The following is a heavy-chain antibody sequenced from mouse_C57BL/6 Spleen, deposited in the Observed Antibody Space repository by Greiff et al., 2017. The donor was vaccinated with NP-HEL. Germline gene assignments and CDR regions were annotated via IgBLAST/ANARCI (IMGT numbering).Heavy chain of an antibody. V-gene: IGHV5-9*01. D-gene: IGHD1-1*01. J-gene: IGHJ1*03. CDR3: AIEIRVIATVVAWYFDV. CDR2: ISGGGGNT. CDR1: GFTFSSYT. Sequence: EVMLVESGGGLVKPGGSLKLSCAASGFTFSSYTMSWVRQTPEKRLEWVATISGGGGNTYYPDSVKGRFTISRDNAKNTLYLQRSSLRSEDTALYYCAIEIRVIATVVAWYFDVWGTGTTVTVSS.